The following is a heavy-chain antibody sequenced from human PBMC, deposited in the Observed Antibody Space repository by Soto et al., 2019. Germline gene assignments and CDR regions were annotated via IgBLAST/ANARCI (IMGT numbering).Heavy chain of an antibody. CDR2: ISYDGSNK. CDR1: VFTFSSYA. CDR3: ARGVY. Sequence: RWSLRLSCSASVFTFSSYAMHWVRQAPGKGLEWVAVISYDGSNKYYADSVKGRFTISRDNSKNTLYLQMNSLRAEDTAVYYCARGVYWGQGTLVTVSS. J-gene: IGHJ4*02. D-gene: IGHD3-3*01. V-gene: IGHV3-30-3*01.